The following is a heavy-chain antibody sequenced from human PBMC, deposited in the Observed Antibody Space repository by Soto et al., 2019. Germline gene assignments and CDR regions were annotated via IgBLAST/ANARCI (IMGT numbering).Heavy chain of an antibody. J-gene: IGHJ4*02. CDR1: GFTFSSYA. Sequence: EVQLLESGGGLVQPGGSLRLSCAASGFTFSSYAMSWVRQAPGKGLEWVSAISGSGGSTYYADSVKGRFTISRDNSKNTQYLQMNSLRAEDTAVYYCAKDPDSSSYHWDDYWGQGTLVTVSS. V-gene: IGHV3-23*01. CDR3: AKDPDSSSYHWDDY. CDR2: ISGSGGST. D-gene: IGHD6-6*01.